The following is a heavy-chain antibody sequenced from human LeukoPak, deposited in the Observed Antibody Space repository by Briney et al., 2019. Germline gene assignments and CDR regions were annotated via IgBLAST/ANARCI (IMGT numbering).Heavy chain of an antibody. V-gene: IGHV4-34*01. J-gene: IGHJ4*02. Sequence: SETLSLTCAVYGGSFSGYYWSWIRQPPGKGLEWIGEINHSGSTNYNPSLKSRVTISVDTSKNQFSLKLSSVTAADTAVYYCARAPFYDSSGPGGYWGQGTLVTVSS. CDR2: INHSGST. CDR1: GGSFSGYY. CDR3: ARAPFYDSSGPGGY. D-gene: IGHD3-22*01.